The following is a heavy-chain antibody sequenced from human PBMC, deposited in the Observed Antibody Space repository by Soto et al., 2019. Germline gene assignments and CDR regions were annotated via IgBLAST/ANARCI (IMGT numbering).Heavy chain of an antibody. CDR2: IYWNDDK. CDR1: GFSLSTSGVG. Sequence: QITLKESGPTLVNPTQPLTLTCTFSGFSLSTSGVGVGWIRQPPGKALEWLALIYWNDDKRYSPSLKSRLTITKDTSKNQVVLTMTNMDPVDTATYYCAHSLYCSGGSCYKGNWFDPWGQGTLVTVSS. CDR3: AHSLYCSGGSCYKGNWFDP. D-gene: IGHD2-15*01. V-gene: IGHV2-5*01. J-gene: IGHJ5*02.